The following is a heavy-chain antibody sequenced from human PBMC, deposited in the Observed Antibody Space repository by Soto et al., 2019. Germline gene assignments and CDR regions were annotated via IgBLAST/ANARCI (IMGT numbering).Heavy chain of an antibody. CDR2: ISSSSTTI. CDR1: GFTFSSYS. Sequence: EVQLVESGGGLVQPGASLRLSCAASGFTFSSYSMNWVRQAPGKGLEWVSYISSSSTTIYYADSVKGRFTISRDNARNTGYRPMNSLRAKDTAVYYFARSGYASGSYPSWGQGTLVIVTS. V-gene: IGHV3-48*01. J-gene: IGHJ4*02. CDR3: ARSGYASGSYPS. D-gene: IGHD3-10*01.